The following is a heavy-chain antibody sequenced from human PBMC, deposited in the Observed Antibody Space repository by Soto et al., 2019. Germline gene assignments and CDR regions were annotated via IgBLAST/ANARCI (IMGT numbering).Heavy chain of an antibody. J-gene: IGHJ4*02. Sequence: SETLSLTATFSGCSITSDYYYWSWIRQPPGKGLEWIGYIYYSGSTYYNPSLKSRLFISLDTSKNQFSLKLSSVSAADTAVYYCARDRSNSPDYFDYWGQGTLVNVSS. CDR2: IYYSGST. V-gene: IGHV4-30-4*01. CDR3: ARDRSNSPDYFDY. D-gene: IGHD6-6*01. CDR1: GCSITSDYYY.